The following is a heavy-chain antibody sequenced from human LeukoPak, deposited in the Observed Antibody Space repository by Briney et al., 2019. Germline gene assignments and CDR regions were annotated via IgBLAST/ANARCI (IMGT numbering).Heavy chain of an antibody. Sequence: GGSLRLSCAASGFTFSTYNMNWVRQAPGKGLEWVSYISSSGSTIYYADSVKGRFTISRDNARNSLYLQMNSLRVEDTAVYYCARDAGGRTQREGWFDPWGQGTLVTVSS. CDR3: ARDAGGRTQREGWFDP. D-gene: IGHD1-26*01. J-gene: IGHJ5*02. CDR2: ISSSGSTI. V-gene: IGHV3-48*03. CDR1: GFTFSTYN.